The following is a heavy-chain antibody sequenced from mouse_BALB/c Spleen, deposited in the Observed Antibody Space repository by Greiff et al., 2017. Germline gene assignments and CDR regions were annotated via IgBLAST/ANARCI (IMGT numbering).Heavy chain of an antibody. J-gene: IGHJ4*01. CDR2: IRNKANGYTT. V-gene: IGHV7-3*02. CDR3: ARDYGNYAMDY. Sequence: DVHLVESGGGLVQPGGSLRLSCATSGFTFTDYYMSWVRQPPGKALEWLGFIRNKANGYTTEYSASVKGRFTISRDNSQSILYLQMNTLRAEDSATYYCARDYGNYAMDYWGQGTSVTVSS. D-gene: IGHD2-1*01. CDR1: GFTFTDYY.